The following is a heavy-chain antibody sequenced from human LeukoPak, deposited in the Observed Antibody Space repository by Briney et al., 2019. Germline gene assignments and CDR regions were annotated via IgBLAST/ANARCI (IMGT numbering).Heavy chain of an antibody. CDR2: IKQDGSEK. CDR3: ARIITIKVMDV. Sequence: PGGSLRLSCAASGFTFSSYWMSWVRQAPGKGLEWVANIKQDGSEKYYVDSVRGRFTISRDNAKNSLYLQMNSLRAEDTAVYYCARIITIKVMDVWGQGTTVTVSS. V-gene: IGHV3-7*01. CDR1: GFTFSSYW. D-gene: IGHD5-24*01. J-gene: IGHJ6*02.